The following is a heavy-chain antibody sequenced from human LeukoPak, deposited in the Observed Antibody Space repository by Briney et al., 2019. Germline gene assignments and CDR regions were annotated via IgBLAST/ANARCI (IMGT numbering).Heavy chain of an antibody. D-gene: IGHD1-20*01. CDR1: GGSISSYY. Sequence: SETLSLTCTVSGGSISSYYWSWIRQPPGKGLEWIGYIYYSGSTIYNPSLKSRVTISVDTSKNQFSLKLSSMTAADTAVYYCARTITGTDYYYYYMDVWGKGTTVTVSS. J-gene: IGHJ6*03. CDR3: ARTITGTDYYYYYMDV. V-gene: IGHV4-59*01. CDR2: IYYSGST.